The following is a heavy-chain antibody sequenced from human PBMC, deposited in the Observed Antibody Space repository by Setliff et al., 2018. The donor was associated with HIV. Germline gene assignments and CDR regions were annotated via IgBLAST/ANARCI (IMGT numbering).Heavy chain of an antibody. CDR3: ARDGDRGINDFDH. D-gene: IGHD1-1*01. J-gene: IGHJ4*02. CDR2: IYSGGST. Sequence: PGGSLRLSCAASGFSVSTNYMSWVRQAPGKGLEWVSIIYSGGSTYYADSVKGRFTISRDNSKNTLYLQMNSLRADDTAVYYCARDGDRGINDFDHWGRGTLVTVSS. V-gene: IGHV3-53*01. CDR1: GFSVSTNY.